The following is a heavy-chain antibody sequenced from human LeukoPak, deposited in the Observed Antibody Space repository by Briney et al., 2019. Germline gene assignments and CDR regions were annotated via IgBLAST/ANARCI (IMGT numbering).Heavy chain of an antibody. CDR3: ARGSGGSYGEDAFGI. CDR1: GYTFTSYG. J-gene: IGHJ3*02. D-gene: IGHD1-26*01. CDR2: IIPILGIA. V-gene: IGHV1-69*04. Sequence: ASVKVSCKASGYTFTSYGISWVRQAPGQGLEWMGRIIPILGIANYAQKFQGRVTITADKSTSTAYMELSSLRSEDTAVYYCARGSGGSYGEDAFGIWGQGTMVTVSS.